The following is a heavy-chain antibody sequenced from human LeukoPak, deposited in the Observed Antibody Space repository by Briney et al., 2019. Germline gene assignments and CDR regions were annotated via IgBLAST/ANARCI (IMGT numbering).Heavy chain of an antibody. D-gene: IGHD6-19*01. J-gene: IGHJ4*02. CDR3: ARDGSGWLNSIRLGRKPINY. CDR2: ISDSGGST. V-gene: IGHV3-23*01. Sequence: QPGGSLRLSCVASGFTFSDYAMSWVRQAPGKGLEWVSGISDSGGSTYYADSVKGRCTISRDNSKNTVSLQMNSLRAEDTAVYYRARDGSGWLNSIRLGRKPINYWGQGTLVTVSS. CDR1: GFTFSDYA.